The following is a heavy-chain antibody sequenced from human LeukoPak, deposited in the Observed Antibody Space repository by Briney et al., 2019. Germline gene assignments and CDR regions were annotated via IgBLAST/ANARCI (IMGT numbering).Heavy chain of an antibody. D-gene: IGHD3-10*01. CDR3: ARDRSPGNFDY. Sequence: GVLRLSCAASGFTFSSYEMNWVRQAPGKGLEWVSYISSSGSTIYYADSVKGRFTISRDNAKNSLYLQMNSLRAEDTAVYYCARDRSPGNFDYWGQGTLVTVSS. CDR1: GFTFSSYE. CDR2: ISSSGSTI. V-gene: IGHV3-48*03. J-gene: IGHJ4*02.